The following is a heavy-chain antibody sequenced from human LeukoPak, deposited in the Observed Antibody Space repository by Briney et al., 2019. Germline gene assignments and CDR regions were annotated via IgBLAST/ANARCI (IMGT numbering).Heavy chain of an antibody. CDR2: ISAYNGNT. V-gene: IGHV1-18*01. CDR3: ARGVDGKAGD. D-gene: IGHD5-24*01. Sequence: GRSLRLSCAASGFTFTSYGISWVRQAPGQGLEWMGWISAYNGNTNYAQKLQGRVTMTTDTSTSTAYMELRSLRSDDTAVYYCARGVDGKAGDWGQGTLVTVSS. CDR1: GFTFTSYG. J-gene: IGHJ4*02.